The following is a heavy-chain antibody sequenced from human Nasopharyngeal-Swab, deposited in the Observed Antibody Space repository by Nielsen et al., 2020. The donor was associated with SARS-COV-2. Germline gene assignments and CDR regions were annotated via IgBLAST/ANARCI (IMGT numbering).Heavy chain of an antibody. J-gene: IGHJ4*02. D-gene: IGHD2-2*01. V-gene: IGHV3-23*01. CDR2: ISRTYST. Sequence: GESLKISCVASGFTFSSYAMNWVRQAPGKGLEWVSAISRTYSTYYADSVRGRFTVSRDNSKNTLYLQMNSLRAEDTAVYYCASQLPPPYATSSFDHWGQGALVTVSP. CDR3: ASQLPPPYATSSFDH. CDR1: GFTFSSYA.